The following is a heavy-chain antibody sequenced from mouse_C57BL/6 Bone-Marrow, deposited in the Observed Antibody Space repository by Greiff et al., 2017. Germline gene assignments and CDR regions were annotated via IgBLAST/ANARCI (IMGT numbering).Heavy chain of an antibody. J-gene: IGHJ3*01. D-gene: IGHD2-12*01. CDR2: IYPSDSET. V-gene: IGHV1-61*01. Sequence: QVQLQQPGPELVRPGSSVKLSCKASGYTFTSYWMDWVKQRPGQGLEWIGNIYPSDSETHYNPKFKDKATLTVDKSSSTAYMQLRCLTSEDSAVYYCARALLYSAEGWFSYWGQGTRVTVSA. CDR3: ARALLYSAEGWFSY. CDR1: GYTFTSYW.